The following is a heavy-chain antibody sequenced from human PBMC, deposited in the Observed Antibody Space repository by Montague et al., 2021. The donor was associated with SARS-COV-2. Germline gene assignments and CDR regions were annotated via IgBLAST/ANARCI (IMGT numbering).Heavy chain of an antibody. D-gene: IGHD6-19*01. CDR2: ISHTGGS. V-gene: IGHV4-59*01. CDR1: SGSITTGY. CDR3: ASFSAGWSNWYLDL. Sequence: SETLSLTCAVSSGSITTGYWNWIRQPPGKGLEWIGYISHTGGSNSNPSLTGRATMSLDTSANQFSLRLTSVTTADTAVYYCASFSAGWSNWYLDLWGRGTLVTVSS. J-gene: IGHJ2*01.